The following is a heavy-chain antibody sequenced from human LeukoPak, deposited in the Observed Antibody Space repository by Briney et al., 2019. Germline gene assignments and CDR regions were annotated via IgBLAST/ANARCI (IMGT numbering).Heavy chain of an antibody. V-gene: IGHV3-48*03. Sequence: GGSLRLSCAASGFTFSSYEMNWVRQAPGKGLEWVSYISSSGSTIYYADSVTGRFTISRDNAKNSLYLQMNSLRAEDTAVYYCARELITMVRGVKGGYGMDVWGQGTTVTVSS. CDR2: ISSSGSTI. J-gene: IGHJ6*02. D-gene: IGHD3-10*01. CDR3: ARELITMVRGVKGGYGMDV. CDR1: GFTFSSYE.